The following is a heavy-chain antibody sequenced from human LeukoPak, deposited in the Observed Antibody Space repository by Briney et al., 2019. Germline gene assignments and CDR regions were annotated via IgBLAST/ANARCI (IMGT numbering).Heavy chain of an antibody. CDR2: IGAYNGNT. J-gene: IGHJ6*03. Sequence: ASVKVSCKASGYTFTSYGISWVRQAPGQGLEWMGWIGAYNGNTNYAQKLQGRVTMTTDTSTSTAYMELRSLRSDDTAVYYCARDRFDDSNGYYYHYYYYMDVWGKGTTVTVSS. V-gene: IGHV1-18*01. D-gene: IGHD3-22*01. CDR1: GYTFTSYG. CDR3: ARDRFDDSNGYYYHYYYYMDV.